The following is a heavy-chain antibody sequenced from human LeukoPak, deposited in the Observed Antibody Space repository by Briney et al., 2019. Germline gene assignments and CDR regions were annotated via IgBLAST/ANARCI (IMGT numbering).Heavy chain of an antibody. D-gene: IGHD6-19*01. CDR2: IYTSGST. J-gene: IGHJ5*02. Sequence: SETLSLTCTVSGGSISSGSYYWSWIRQPAGKGLEWIGRIYTSGSTNYNPSLKSRVTISVDTSKNQFSLKLSSVTAADTAVYYCARDSIPGIAVEGDWFDPWGQGTLVTVSS. V-gene: IGHV4-61*02. CDR1: GGSISSGSYY. CDR3: ARDSIPGIAVEGDWFDP.